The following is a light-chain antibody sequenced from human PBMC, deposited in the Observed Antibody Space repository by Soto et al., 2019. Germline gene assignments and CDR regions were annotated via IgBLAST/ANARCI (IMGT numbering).Light chain of an antibody. V-gene: IGLV1-44*01. CDR1: SSNIGTNT. CDR2: GDD. Sequence: QSVLTQPPSASGTPGQRVTISCFGSSSNIGTNTVNWYQQLPGTAPKVVIYGDDQRPSGVPDRFSGSRSGASASLAISGLRSEDEADYHCAAWDDSLNGPVFGGGTKLTVL. J-gene: IGLJ3*02. CDR3: AAWDDSLNGPV.